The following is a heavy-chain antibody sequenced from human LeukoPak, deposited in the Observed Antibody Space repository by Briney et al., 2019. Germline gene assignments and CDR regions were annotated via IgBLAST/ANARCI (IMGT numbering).Heavy chain of an antibody. CDR1: GFTYSSYA. Sequence: PGRSLRLSCAAPGFTYSSYAMHWVRQAPGKGLEWVAVISYDGSNKYYADSVKGRFTISRDNSKNTLYLQMNSLRAEDTAVYYCARGQGGNWFDPWGQGTLVTVSS. CDR3: ARGQGGNWFDP. V-gene: IGHV3-30-3*01. CDR2: ISYDGSNK. J-gene: IGHJ5*02. D-gene: IGHD3-16*01.